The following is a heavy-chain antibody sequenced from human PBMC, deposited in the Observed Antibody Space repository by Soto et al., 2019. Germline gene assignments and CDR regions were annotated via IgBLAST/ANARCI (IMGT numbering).Heavy chain of an antibody. D-gene: IGHD2-21*01. V-gene: IGHV3-30*18. CDR2: ISRDGSVR. Sequence: PGGSLRLSCAASGFTFSNYGIHWVRQAPGNGLEWVAVISRDGSVRYCADSVKGRFTISRDNSKNTLYLQVNNLRAEDTAVYYCAKEYCGGHCSSDYFDYWGQGTLVTVSS. CDR3: AKEYCGGHCSSDYFDY. CDR1: GFTFSNYG. J-gene: IGHJ4*02.